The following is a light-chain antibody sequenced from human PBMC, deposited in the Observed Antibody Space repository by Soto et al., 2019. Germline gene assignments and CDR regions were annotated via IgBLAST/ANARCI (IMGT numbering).Light chain of an antibody. J-gene: IGKJ5*01. CDR3: QQYYSYPPIT. CDR1: QGISSY. CDR2: AAY. V-gene: IGKV1-8*01. Sequence: AIRMTQSPSSFSASTGDRVTITCRASQGISSYLAWYQQKPGKAPKLLIYAAYTLQSGVPSRFSGSGSGTDFTLTISCLQSEDFATYYFQQYYSYPPITFGQGTRLEIK.